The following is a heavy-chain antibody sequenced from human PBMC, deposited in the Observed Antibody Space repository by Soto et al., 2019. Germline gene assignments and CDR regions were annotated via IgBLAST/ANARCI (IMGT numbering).Heavy chain of an antibody. Sequence: SGPTLVNPTQTLTLTCTVSGFSLRVNGMCMSWIRQPPGKALEWLARIDWDDDKYYNTSLKTRLTISKDTSKNQVVLTMTNMDPSDTATYYCARTYGRFYAFFEFWGQGTPVTVSS. D-gene: IGHD3-10*01. CDR2: IDWDDDK. CDR1: GFSLRVNGMC. V-gene: IGHV2-70*11. J-gene: IGHJ4*02. CDR3: ARTYGRFYAFFEF.